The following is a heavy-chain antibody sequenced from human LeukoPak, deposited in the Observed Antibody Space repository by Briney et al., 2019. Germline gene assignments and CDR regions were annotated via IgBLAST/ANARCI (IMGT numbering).Heavy chain of an antibody. Sequence: QTGGSLRLSCAASGFTFSNYGMHWVRQAPGKGLEWLAVISNDGTNKNYVDSVKGRFTISRDSPKNTLYLQMNSLRSDDTAVYYCAKAMGSISWAFDSWGQGTLVTVSS. CDR2: ISNDGTNK. CDR3: AKAMGSISWAFDS. CDR1: GFTFSNYG. V-gene: IGHV3-30*18. J-gene: IGHJ4*02. D-gene: IGHD6-13*01.